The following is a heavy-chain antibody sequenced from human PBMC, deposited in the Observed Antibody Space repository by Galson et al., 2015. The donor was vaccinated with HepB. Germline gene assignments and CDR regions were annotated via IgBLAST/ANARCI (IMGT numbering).Heavy chain of an antibody. CDR3: ARHDHYSYYIDV. Sequence: QSGAEVKQPGESLKISCKASGYSFTNYWIGWVRQMPGKGLEWMGVIYPGDSDIVYSPSFQGQVTISADKSISTAYLQWSSLKASDTAMYYCARHDHYSYYIDVWGKGTTVIVSS. CDR1: GYSFTNYW. J-gene: IGHJ6*03. CDR2: IYPGDSDI. V-gene: IGHV5-51*01.